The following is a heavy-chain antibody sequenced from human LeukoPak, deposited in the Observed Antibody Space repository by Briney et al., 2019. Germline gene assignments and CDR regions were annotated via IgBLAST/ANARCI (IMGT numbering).Heavy chain of an antibody. V-gene: IGHV3-23*01. Sequence: GGSLRLSWAASGFTFSSYAMSWVRQAPGKGLEWVSAISGSGGSTYYADSVKGRFTISGDNSRNTLYLQMNSLRAEDTAVYYCAKESCTSRCNFDYWGQGTLVTVSS. J-gene: IGHJ4*02. CDR3: AKESCTSRCNFDY. D-gene: IGHD2-2*01. CDR2: ISGSGGST. CDR1: GFTFSSYA.